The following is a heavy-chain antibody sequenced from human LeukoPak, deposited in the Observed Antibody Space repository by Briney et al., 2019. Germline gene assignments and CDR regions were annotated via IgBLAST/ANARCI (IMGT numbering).Heavy chain of an antibody. V-gene: IGHV3-30*18. CDR3: AKDKSPQLHPQLSSNWFDP. CDR1: GFTFSGYW. J-gene: IGHJ5*02. D-gene: IGHD2/OR15-2a*01. CDR2: ISYDGSSR. Sequence: PGGSLRLSCAASGFTFSGYWMHWVRQAPGKGLEWVAVISYDGSSRYYADSVKGRFTISRDNSKNTLYLQMDSLRPEDTAVYFCAKDKSPQLHPQLSSNWFDPWGQGTLVTVSS.